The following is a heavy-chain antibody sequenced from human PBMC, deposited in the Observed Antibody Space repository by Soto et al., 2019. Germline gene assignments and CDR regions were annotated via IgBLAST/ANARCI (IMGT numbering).Heavy chain of an antibody. V-gene: IGHV4-38-2*01. D-gene: IGHD2-2*02. J-gene: IGHJ4*02. CDR3: ASSAKLYCSSTSCYRAPDY. Sequence: SETLSLTCAVSGYSISSGYYWGWIRQRPGKGLEWIGSIYHSGSTYYNPSLKSRVTISVDTSKNQFSLKLSSVTAADTAVYYCASSAKLYCSSTSCYRAPDYWGQGTLVTVSS. CDR2: IYHSGST. CDR1: GYSISSGYY.